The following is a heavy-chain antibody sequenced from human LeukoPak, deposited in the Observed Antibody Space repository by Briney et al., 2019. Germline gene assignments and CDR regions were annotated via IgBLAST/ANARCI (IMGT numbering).Heavy chain of an antibody. CDR2: ISGSGGRT. V-gene: IGHV3-23*01. D-gene: IGHD3-3*01. CDR1: GFTFSSYA. Sequence: PGGSMRLSCAASGFTFSSYAMSWVRQAPGKGLEWVSGISGSGGRTYYADSVKGRFTISRDNSKNTLYLQMNSLRDEDTAVYYCAKDKRVAPDTFDIWGQGTMVTVSS. J-gene: IGHJ3*02. CDR3: AKDKRVAPDTFDI.